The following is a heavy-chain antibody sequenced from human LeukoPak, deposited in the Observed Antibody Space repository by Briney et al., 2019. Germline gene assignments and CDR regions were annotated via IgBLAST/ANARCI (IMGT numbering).Heavy chain of an antibody. CDR1: GYSFSNNG. J-gene: IGHJ6*02. V-gene: IGHV1-18*01. Sequence: ASVKVSCKASGYSFSNNGVSWVRQAPGQGLEWMGWISGYTGNTNYAQKFQGRVTMTTDTSTSTAYMELRSLRSDDTGVYYCARDPIAMAYYGIDVWGQGTTVTVSS. CDR2: ISGYTGNT. CDR3: ARDPIAMAYYGIDV. D-gene: IGHD6-19*01.